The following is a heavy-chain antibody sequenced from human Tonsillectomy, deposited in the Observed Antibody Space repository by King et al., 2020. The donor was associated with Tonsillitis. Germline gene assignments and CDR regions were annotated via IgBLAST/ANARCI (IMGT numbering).Heavy chain of an antibody. Sequence: VQLVESGGGLVQPGESLRLSCAASGFTFGNYWMTWVRQAPGKGLEWVANMNENGSIKYYVDSVRGRFSISRDNAKNSLYLQMNSLRAEDTALYYCARGDSKSGDYWGQGTLVTVSS. V-gene: IGHV3-7*03. J-gene: IGHJ4*02. D-gene: IGHD3-10*01. CDR1: GFTFGNYW. CDR2: MNENGSIK. CDR3: ARGDSKSGDY.